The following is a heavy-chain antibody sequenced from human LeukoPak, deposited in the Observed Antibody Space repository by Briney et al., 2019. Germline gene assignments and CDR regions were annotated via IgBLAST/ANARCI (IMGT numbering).Heavy chain of an antibody. Sequence: GGSLTLSCAVSGLTFRSYEMSWVRQAPGKGLEWIAYIRSSGSNMYYADSVRGRFSISRDNAKDSLYLQMNSLRAEDTAIYYCARDGLSGDQAFDAFDMWGQGTMVTVSS. CDR3: ARDGLSGDQAFDAFDM. CDR2: IRSSGSNM. CDR1: GLTFRSYE. J-gene: IGHJ3*02. V-gene: IGHV3-48*03. D-gene: IGHD1-26*01.